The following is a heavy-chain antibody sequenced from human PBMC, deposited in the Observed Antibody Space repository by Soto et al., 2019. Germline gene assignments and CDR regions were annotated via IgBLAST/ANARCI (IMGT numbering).Heavy chain of an antibody. CDR2: IIPILGIA. D-gene: IGHD6-19*01. Sequence: GASVKVSCKASGYTFTKFGISWVRQAPGQGLEWMGRIIPILGIANYAQKFQGRVTITADKSTSTAYMELSSLRSEDTAVYYRASTSQYSSVMVYWGQGTLVTVSS. V-gene: IGHV1-69*04. CDR1: GYTFTKFG. J-gene: IGHJ4*02. CDR3: ASTSQYSSVMVY.